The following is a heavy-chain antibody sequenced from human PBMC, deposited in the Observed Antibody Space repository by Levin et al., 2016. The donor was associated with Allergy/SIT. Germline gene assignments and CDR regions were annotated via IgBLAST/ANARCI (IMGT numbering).Heavy chain of an antibody. V-gene: IGHV3-33*01. CDR1: GFTFSSYG. CDR3: ARDGLRMQWLAGYYYYYMDV. D-gene: IGHD6-19*01. J-gene: IGHJ6*03. Sequence: GESLKISCAASGFTFSSYGMHWVRQAPGKGLEWVAVIWYDGSNKYYADSVKGRFTISRDNSKNTLYLQMNSLRAEDTAVYYCARDGLRMQWLAGYYYYYMDVWGKGTTVTVSS. CDR2: IWYDGSNK.